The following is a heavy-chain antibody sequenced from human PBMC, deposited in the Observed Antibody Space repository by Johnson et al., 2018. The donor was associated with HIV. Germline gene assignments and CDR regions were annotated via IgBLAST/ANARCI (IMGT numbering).Heavy chain of an antibody. CDR1: GFTFDDYG. Sequence: VQLVESGGVVVQPGGSLRLSCAASGFTFDDYGMSWVRQAPGKGLEWVSGINWNGGSTGYADSVKGRFTISRDNSKGTLYLQMDGMRPDDTALYYCAKDLADRECGVSASGYYDLGRDLPCQDPRGVVGTFDIWGQGTMVTVSS. CDR2: INWNGGST. V-gene: IGHV3-20*04. D-gene: IGHD3-3*01. J-gene: IGHJ3*02. CDR3: AKDLADRECGVSASGYYDLGRDLPCQDPRGVVGTFDI.